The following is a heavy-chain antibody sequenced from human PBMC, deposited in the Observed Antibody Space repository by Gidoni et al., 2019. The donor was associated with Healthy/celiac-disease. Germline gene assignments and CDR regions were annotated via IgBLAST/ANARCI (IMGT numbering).Heavy chain of an antibody. D-gene: IGHD3-22*01. Sequence: QVQLVQSGAEVKKPGASVKVSCKVSGYTFTELSMHWVRQAPGKGLEWMGGFDPVDGETIYAQKFQGRVTMTEDTSTDTAYMELSSLRSEDTAVYYCAITGYYYDSSGYSSFDYWGQGTLVTVSS. CDR2: FDPVDGET. J-gene: IGHJ4*02. V-gene: IGHV1-24*01. CDR1: GYTFTELS. CDR3: AITGYYYDSSGYSSFDY.